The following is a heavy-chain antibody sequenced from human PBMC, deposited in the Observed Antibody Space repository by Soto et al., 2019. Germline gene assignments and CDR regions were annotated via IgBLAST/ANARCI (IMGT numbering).Heavy chain of an antibody. Sequence: LRLSCGGSGFIFSSYNMNWVRQAPGKGLEWISYISGSSDTIYYADSVKGRFTISRDNAKESLFLQMNSLRVEDTAVYYCARDFEDYDILTGYLYYFDYWGQGTLVTVSS. D-gene: IGHD3-9*01. J-gene: IGHJ4*02. CDR2: ISGSSDTI. CDR3: ARDFEDYDILTGYLYYFDY. V-gene: IGHV3-48*01. CDR1: GFIFSSYN.